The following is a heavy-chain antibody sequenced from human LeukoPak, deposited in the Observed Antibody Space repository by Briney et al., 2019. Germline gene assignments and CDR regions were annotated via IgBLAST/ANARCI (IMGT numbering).Heavy chain of an antibody. CDR1: GGSFSGYY. Sequence: SETLSLTCAVYGGSFSGYYWSWIRQPPGKGLEWIGEINHSGSTNYNPSLKSRVTISVDTSKNQFSLKLSSVTAADTAVYYCASATYYGMDVWGQGTTVTVSS. J-gene: IGHJ6*02. V-gene: IGHV4-34*01. CDR2: INHSGST. CDR3: ASATYYGMDV.